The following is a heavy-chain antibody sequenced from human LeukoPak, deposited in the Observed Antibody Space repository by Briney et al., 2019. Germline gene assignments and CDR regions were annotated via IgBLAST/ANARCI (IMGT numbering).Heavy chain of an antibody. J-gene: IGHJ4*02. CDR2: ISGSGGST. CDR1: GFTFSSYS. V-gene: IGHV3-23*01. D-gene: IGHD3-10*01. Sequence: PGGSLRLSCAASGFTFSSYSMNWVRQAPGKGLEWVSAISGSGGSTYYADSVKGRFTISRDNSKNTLYLQMNSLRAEDTAVYYCASGVDGELLSPLDYWGQGTLVTVSS. CDR3: ASGVDGELLSPLDY.